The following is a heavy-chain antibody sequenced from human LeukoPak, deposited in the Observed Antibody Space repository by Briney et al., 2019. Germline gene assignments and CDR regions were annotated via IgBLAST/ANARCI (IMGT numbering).Heavy chain of an antibody. CDR2: IYPGDSDT. J-gene: IGHJ4*02. CDR3: ARSDLYYDFLTAHPRYYFDY. Sequence: GESLKISCKGSGYSFTSYWVGWVRQMPGKGLEWMGIIYPGDSDTRYSPSFQGQVTISADKSISTAYLQWSSLEASDTAMYYCARSDLYYDFLTAHPRYYFDYWGQGTLVTVSS. CDR1: GYSFTSYW. V-gene: IGHV5-51*01. D-gene: IGHD3-9*01.